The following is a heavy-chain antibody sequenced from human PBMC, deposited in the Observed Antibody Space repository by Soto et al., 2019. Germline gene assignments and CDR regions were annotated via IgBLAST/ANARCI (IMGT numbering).Heavy chain of an antibody. Sequence: PSETLSLTCTVSGGPISSYYWSWIRQPPGKGLEWIGYIYYSGSTNYNPSPKSRVTISVETYKNQFSLKLSSVTAADTAVYYCARDPSYGDSGFDYWGQGTLVTVAS. V-gene: IGHV4-59*12. D-gene: IGHD4-17*01. CDR3: ARDPSYGDSGFDY. CDR2: IYYSGST. J-gene: IGHJ4*02. CDR1: GGPISSYY.